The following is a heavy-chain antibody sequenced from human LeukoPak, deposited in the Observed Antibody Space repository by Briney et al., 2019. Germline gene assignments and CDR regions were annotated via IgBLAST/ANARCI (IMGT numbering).Heavy chain of an antibody. CDR2: ISGGGDTT. J-gene: IGHJ4*02. CDR3: AREQSAAAGDSPYYFDY. V-gene: IGHV3-23*01. Sequence: PGGSLRLSCSASGFSFSSYTMTWVRQAPGKGPEWVSIISGGGDTTFYTDSVKGRFTISRDNSKNTLYLQMNSLRAEDTAVYYCAREQSAAAGDSPYYFDYWGQGTLVTVSS. D-gene: IGHD6-13*01. CDR1: GFSFSSYT.